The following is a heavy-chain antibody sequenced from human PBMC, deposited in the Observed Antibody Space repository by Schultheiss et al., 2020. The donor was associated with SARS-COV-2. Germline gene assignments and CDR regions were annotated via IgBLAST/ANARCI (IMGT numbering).Heavy chain of an antibody. CDR1: GFSLSTSGMR. V-gene: IGHV2-5*08. CDR3: AHRPPNKGFDY. Sequence: SGPTLVKPTQTLTVTCTFSGFSLSTSGMRVSWIRQPPGKALEWLARIEWDDDKRYSPSLKSRLTITKDTSKNQVVLTMTNMDPVDTATYYCAHRPPNKGFDYWGQGTLVTVSS. CDR2: IEWDDDK. J-gene: IGHJ4*02.